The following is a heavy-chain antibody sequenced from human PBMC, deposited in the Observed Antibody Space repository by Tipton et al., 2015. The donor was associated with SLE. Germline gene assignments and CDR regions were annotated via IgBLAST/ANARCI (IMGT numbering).Heavy chain of an antibody. CDR2: INHSGST. CDR1: GGSFSDYY. Sequence: TLSLTCALYGGSFSDYYWSWIRQPPGKGLEWIGEINHSGSTNYNPSLKSRVTISVDTSKNQFSLKLSSVTAADTAVYYCARGRSWFDPWGQGTLVTVSS. V-gene: IGHV4-34*01. J-gene: IGHJ5*02. CDR3: ARGRSWFDP.